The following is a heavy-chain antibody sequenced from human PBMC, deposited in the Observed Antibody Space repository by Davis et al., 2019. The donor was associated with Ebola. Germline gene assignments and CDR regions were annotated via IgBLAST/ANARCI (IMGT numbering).Heavy chain of an antibody. CDR3: ARGGRQLVLRNFDY. Sequence: GESLKISCAASGFTFSSYGMHWVRQAPGKGLEWVAFIRYDGSNKYYADSVKGRFTISRDNSKNTLYLQMNSLRAEDTAVYYCARGGRQLVLRNFDYWGQGTLVTVSS. D-gene: IGHD6-6*01. J-gene: IGHJ4*02. CDR1: GFTFSSYG. V-gene: IGHV3-30*02. CDR2: IRYDGSNK.